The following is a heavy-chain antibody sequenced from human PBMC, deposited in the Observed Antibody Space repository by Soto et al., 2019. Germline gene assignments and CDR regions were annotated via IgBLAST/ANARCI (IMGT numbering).Heavy chain of an antibody. Sequence: QVQLVQSGAEVKKPGASVKVSCKASGYAFTTSDINWVRQAPGQGLEWMGWMNPNSGNTGYAQKFQGRVTMTRNTSISTAYIDLSSLSSEDTAVYYCATPRDGSYYKRLGYWGQGTLVTVSS. J-gene: IGHJ4*02. D-gene: IGHD3-10*01. CDR2: MNPNSGNT. V-gene: IGHV1-8*01. CDR3: ATPRDGSYYKRLGY. CDR1: GYAFTTSD.